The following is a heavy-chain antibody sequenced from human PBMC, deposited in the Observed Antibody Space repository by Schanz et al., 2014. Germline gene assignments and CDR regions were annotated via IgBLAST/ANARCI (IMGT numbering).Heavy chain of an antibody. CDR2: VFPNGIT. CDR3: ARDTTWRLDL. D-gene: IGHD1-1*01. V-gene: IGHV4-61*02. Sequence: QVQLQESGPGLVKPSQTLSLTCTVSGGSIRSGTYYWSWIRQPAGKALEWVGRVFPNGITNYNPSLKSRATIALDPPKNRFSLTLTSLTAADTAVYYCARDTTWRLDLWGRGTLVTVAS. J-gene: IGHJ2*01. CDR1: GGSIRSGTYY.